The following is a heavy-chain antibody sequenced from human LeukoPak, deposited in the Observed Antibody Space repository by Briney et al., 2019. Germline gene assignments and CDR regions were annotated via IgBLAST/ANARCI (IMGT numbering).Heavy chain of an antibody. CDR1: GGTFSSYA. CDR2: IIPILGIA. Sequence: GSSVKVSCKASGGTFSSYAISWVRQAPGQGLEWMGRIIPILGIANYAQKFQGRVTITADKSTSTAYMELSSLRSEDTAVYYCARGPQLWPPFYYYYGMDVWGQGTTVTVSS. J-gene: IGHJ6*02. V-gene: IGHV1-69*04. CDR3: ARGPQLWPPFYYYYGMDV. D-gene: IGHD5-18*01.